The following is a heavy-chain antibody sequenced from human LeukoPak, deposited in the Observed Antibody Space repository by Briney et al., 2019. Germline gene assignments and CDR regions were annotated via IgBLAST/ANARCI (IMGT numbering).Heavy chain of an antibody. Sequence: ASVKVSCKASGYTFTGYYMHWVRQAPGQGLEWMGWINPNSGGTNYAQKFQGRVTMTEDTSTDTAYMELSSLRSEDTAVYYCATDLRFDSSGSAFDYWGQGTLVTVSS. J-gene: IGHJ4*02. V-gene: IGHV1-2*02. CDR1: GYTFTGYY. CDR2: INPNSGGT. CDR3: ATDLRFDSSGSAFDY. D-gene: IGHD3-22*01.